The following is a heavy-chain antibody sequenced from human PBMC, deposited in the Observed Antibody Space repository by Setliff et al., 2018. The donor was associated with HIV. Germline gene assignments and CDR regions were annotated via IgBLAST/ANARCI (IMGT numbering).Heavy chain of an antibody. CDR3: ARDRVPKRGHSYRGPDFDP. J-gene: IGHJ5*02. D-gene: IGHD3-16*02. Sequence: ASVKVSCKASGYSFTSHSMHWVRQAPGQRLEWMGWINTGNGNTKYSQKFQDRVTITRDTSANTGYLEVTGLRFEDTAVYYCARDRVPKRGHSYRGPDFDPWGQGTLVTVSS. CDR2: INTGNGNT. CDR1: GYSFTSHS. V-gene: IGHV1-3*04.